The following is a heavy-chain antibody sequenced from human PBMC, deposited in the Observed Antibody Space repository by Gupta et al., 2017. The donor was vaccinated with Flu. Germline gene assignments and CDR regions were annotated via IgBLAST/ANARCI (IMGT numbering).Heavy chain of an antibody. J-gene: IGHJ3*02. CDR2: IYRGSN. CDR3: ARGIWNAFDI. Sequence: QTQRPQSRPAPAQPSPPLAHTSSASGSDDSSHSVAWSWSRPSPSRDIEWLGRIYRGSNEYTMSVKGRITVNPDTPNNQFSLQLMSVTPEDTAVYYCARGIWNAFDIWGQGTMVTVSS. V-gene: IGHV6-1*02. D-gene: IGHD1-1*01. CDR1: GSDDSSHSVA.